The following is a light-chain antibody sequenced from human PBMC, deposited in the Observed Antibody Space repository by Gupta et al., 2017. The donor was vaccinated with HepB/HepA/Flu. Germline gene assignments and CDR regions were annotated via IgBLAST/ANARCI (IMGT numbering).Light chain of an antibody. Sequence: DIQMTQSPSALSAAGGDTVTITFRASLDISNYLNWYQHKPGKAPKLLIYAASSLQSGVPSRFSGGGSGTDFTLTISNRQPEDFATYYCQHSHSAPWTFGQGTKVEVK. CDR3: QHSHSAPWT. V-gene: IGKV1-39*01. CDR1: LDISNY. J-gene: IGKJ1*01. CDR2: AAS.